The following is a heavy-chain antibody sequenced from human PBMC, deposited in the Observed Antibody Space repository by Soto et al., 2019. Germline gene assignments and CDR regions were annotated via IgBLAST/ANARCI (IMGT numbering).Heavy chain of an antibody. CDR2: IKSKTDGGTT. J-gene: IGHJ6*02. CDR3: SPYYGMDV. CDR1: GFTFSNAW. V-gene: IGHV3-15*01. Sequence: PGGSLRLSCAASGFTFSNAWMSWVRQAPGKGLEWVGPIKSKTDGGTTDYAAPVKGRFTISRDDSKNTLYLQMNSLKTEDTAVYYCSPYYGMDVWGQGTTVTVSS.